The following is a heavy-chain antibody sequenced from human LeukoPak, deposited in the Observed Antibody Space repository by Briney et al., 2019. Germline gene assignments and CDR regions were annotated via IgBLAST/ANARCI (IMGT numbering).Heavy chain of an antibody. CDR2: IYYSGST. J-gene: IGHJ5*02. CDR3: ARDGIKDWFDL. D-gene: IGHD1-26*01. V-gene: IGHV4-30-4*01. Sequence: SQTLSLTCTVSGGSISSGDYYWSWIHQPPGKGLEWIGYIYYSGSTYYNPSLKRRVTISVDTSKNQFSLKLSSVTAADTAVYYCARDGIKDWFDLWGQGTLVTVSS. CDR1: GGSISSGDYY.